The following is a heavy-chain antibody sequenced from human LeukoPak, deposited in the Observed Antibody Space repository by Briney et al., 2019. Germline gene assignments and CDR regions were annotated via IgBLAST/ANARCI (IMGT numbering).Heavy chain of an antibody. Sequence: ASVKVSCKASGYTFTSYGISWVRQAPGQGLEWMGWISAYNGNTNYAQKLQGRVTMTTDTSTSTAYMELSSLRSEDTAVYYCARSEVPSMPAFPEWSYNWFDPWGQGTLVTVSS. V-gene: IGHV1-18*01. CDR2: ISAYNGNT. D-gene: IGHD3-3*01. CDR1: GYTFTSYG. CDR3: ARSEVPSMPAFPEWSYNWFDP. J-gene: IGHJ5*02.